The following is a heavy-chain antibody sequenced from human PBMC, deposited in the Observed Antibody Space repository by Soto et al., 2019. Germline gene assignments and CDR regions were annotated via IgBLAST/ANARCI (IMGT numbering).Heavy chain of an antibody. CDR3: AGQTEYSSSWYSRGAGSWFDP. J-gene: IGHJ5*02. CDR1: GGSISSYY. D-gene: IGHD6-13*01. CDR2: IYYSGST. Sequence: SETLSLTCTVSGGSISSYYWSWIRQPPGKGLEWIGYIYYSGSTNYNPSLKSRVTISVDTSKNQFSLKLSSVTAADTAVYYCAGQTEYSSSWYSRGAGSWFDPWGQGTLVTVSS. V-gene: IGHV4-59*08.